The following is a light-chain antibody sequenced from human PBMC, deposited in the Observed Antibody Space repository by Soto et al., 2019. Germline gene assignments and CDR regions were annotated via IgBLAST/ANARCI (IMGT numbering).Light chain of an antibody. CDR2: RNN. Sequence: QSVLTQPPSASGTPGQRVTISCSGSSSNIESNKVYWYQQLPGTAPRLLIYRNNQRPSGVPDRFSGSKSGTSASLAISALRSEDEADYYCTVWDDSLRGRLFGGGTKVTVL. V-gene: IGLV1-47*01. J-gene: IGLJ2*01. CDR1: SSNIESNK. CDR3: TVWDDSLRGRL.